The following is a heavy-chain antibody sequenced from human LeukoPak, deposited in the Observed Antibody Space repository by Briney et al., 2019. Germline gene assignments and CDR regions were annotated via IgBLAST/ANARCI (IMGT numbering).Heavy chain of an antibody. D-gene: IGHD6-19*01. Sequence: SETLSLTCTVSGGSISSYYWSWIRQPPGKGLEWIGYIYYSGSTNYNPSLKSRVTISVDTSKNQFSLKLSSVTAADTAVYYCARDIQAVAGTGFAFDIWGQGTMVTVSS. CDR2: IYYSGST. CDR1: GGSISSYY. V-gene: IGHV4-59*12. J-gene: IGHJ3*02. CDR3: ARDIQAVAGTGFAFDI.